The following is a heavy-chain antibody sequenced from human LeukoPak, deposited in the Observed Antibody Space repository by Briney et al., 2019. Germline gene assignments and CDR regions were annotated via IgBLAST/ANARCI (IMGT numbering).Heavy chain of an antibody. V-gene: IGHV4-61*02. D-gene: IGHD7-27*01. J-gene: IGHJ4*02. Sequence: SETLSLTCSVSGGSISSGTYYYNWIRQPAGKGLEWIGRIATSGSTNYNPSLKSRVTISVDTSKNQFSLKLTSVTAADTAVYYCARGGNWACDYWGQGTLVTVSS. CDR2: IATSGST. CDR1: GGSISSGTYY. CDR3: ARGGNWACDY.